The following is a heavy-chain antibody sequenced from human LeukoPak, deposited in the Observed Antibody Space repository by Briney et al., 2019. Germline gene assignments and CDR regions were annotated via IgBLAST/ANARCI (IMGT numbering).Heavy chain of an antibody. V-gene: IGHV3-23*01. CDR2: ISDSPGIT. D-gene: IGHD1-26*01. J-gene: IGHJ4*02. CDR3: AKGGVGTIAGYFDY. CDR1: GFTFNSYA. Sequence: GGSLRLSCVASGFTFNSYAMNWVRQAPGKGLEWLSLISDSPGITYYTDSVQGRFTISRDNSKNTLYLQMYSLRAEDTAVYYCAKGGVGTIAGYFDYWGQGTLVTVSS.